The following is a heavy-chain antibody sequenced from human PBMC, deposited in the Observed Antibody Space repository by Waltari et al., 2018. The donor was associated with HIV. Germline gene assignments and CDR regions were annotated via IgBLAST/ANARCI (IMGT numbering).Heavy chain of an antibody. V-gene: IGHV7-4-1*01. D-gene: IGHD2-15*01. CDR3: AEGYGAFDFDY. Sequence: QVQLLHSPPQFKKPGTSATISCQSSVNAFSGSVINWVRQAPGQGLEWIGLIDTKTGSPTYAQVFSGLLILSLDTSVTTSYLQIRALKTNDTATYYCAEGYGAFDFDYWGQGTLITVSP. CDR1: VNAFSGSV. CDR2: IDTKTGSP. J-gene: IGHJ4*02.